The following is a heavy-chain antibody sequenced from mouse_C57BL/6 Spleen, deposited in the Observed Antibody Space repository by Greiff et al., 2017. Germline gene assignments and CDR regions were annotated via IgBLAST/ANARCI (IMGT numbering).Heavy chain of an antibody. J-gene: IGHJ4*01. D-gene: IGHD1-1*01. V-gene: IGHV5-12*01. CDR1: GFTFSDYY. Sequence: EVQLVESGGGLVQPGGSLKLSCAASGFTFSDYYMYWVRQTPEKRLEWVAYISNGGGSNYYPDTVKGRFTISRDNAKNTLYLQMSRLKSEDTAMYYCASSTVVDDYAMDYWGQGTSVTVSS. CDR3: ASSTVVDDYAMDY. CDR2: ISNGGGSN.